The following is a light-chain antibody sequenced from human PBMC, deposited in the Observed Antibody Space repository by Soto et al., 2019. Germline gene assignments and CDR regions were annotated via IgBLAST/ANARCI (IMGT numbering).Light chain of an antibody. Sequence: QSVLTQPPSASGTPGQRVTISCSGSSSNIGSNYVYWYQQLPGTAPKLLIYRNNQRPSGVPDRFSGSKSGTSASLAISGLRSEDEADYYCAAWDDSLSGPVVFGGETKVTVL. J-gene: IGLJ2*01. CDR2: RNN. CDR1: SSNIGSNY. V-gene: IGLV1-47*01. CDR3: AAWDDSLSGPVV.